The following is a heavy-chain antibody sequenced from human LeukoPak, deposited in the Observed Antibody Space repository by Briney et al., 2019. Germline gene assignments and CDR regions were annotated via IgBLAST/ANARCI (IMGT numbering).Heavy chain of an antibody. D-gene: IGHD5-12*01. CDR1: GGSISSGDYY. V-gene: IGHV4-30-4*01. CDR3: ARDSGYDLILDV. J-gene: IGHJ6*02. Sequence: SETLSLTCTVSGGSISSGDYYWSWIRQPPGKGLEWIGYIYYSGSTYYNPSLKSRVTISVDTSKNQFSLKLRSVTAADTAVYYCARDSGYDLILDVWGQGTTVTVSS. CDR2: IYYSGST.